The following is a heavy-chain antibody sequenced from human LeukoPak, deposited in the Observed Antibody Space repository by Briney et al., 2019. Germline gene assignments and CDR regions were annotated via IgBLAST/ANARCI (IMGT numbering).Heavy chain of an antibody. CDR3: ARDVPYYYDSSGYYFDY. CDR1: GYTFTSYG. D-gene: IGHD3-22*01. Sequence: ASVKVSCKASGYTFTSYGISWVRQAPGQGLEWMGWISAYNGNTIYAQKLQGRVTMTTDTSTSTTYMELRSLRSDDTAVYYCARDVPYYYDSSGYYFDYWGQGTLVTVSS. V-gene: IGHV1-18*01. J-gene: IGHJ4*02. CDR2: ISAYNGNT.